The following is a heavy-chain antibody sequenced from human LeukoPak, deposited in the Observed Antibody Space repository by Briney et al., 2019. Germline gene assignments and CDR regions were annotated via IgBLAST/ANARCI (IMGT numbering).Heavy chain of an antibody. CDR1: GDRVSSNSAA. V-gene: IGHV6-1*01. Sequence: SQTLSLTCAISGDRVSSNSAAWSWIRQSPSRGLEWLGRTYYRSKWYNDYAGSVKSRIIINPDTSKNQFSLQLNPVTPEDTAVYYCAREEVVVNLNHYYCMDGWGQGTTVTVSS. CDR3: AREEVVVNLNHYYCMDG. J-gene: IGHJ6*02. D-gene: IGHD3-16*02. CDR2: TYYRSKWYN.